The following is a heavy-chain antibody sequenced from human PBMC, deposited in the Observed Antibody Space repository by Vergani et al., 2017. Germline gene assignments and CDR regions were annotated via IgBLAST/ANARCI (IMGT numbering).Heavy chain of an antibody. D-gene: IGHD5-18*01. CDR2: ISGSGGST. V-gene: IGHV3-23*01. CDR3: ARAGYSYGYFIG. Sequence: EVQLLESGGGLVQPGGSLRLSCAASGFTFSSYAMSWVRQAPGKGLEWVSAISGSGGSTYYADSVKGRFTISRDNSKNTLYLQMNSLRAEDTAVYYCARAGYSYGYFIGWGQGTLVTVSS. CDR1: GFTFSSYA. J-gene: IGHJ4*02.